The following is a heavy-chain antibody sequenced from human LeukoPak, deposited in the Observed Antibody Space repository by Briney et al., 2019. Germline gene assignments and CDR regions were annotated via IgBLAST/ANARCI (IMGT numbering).Heavy chain of an antibody. CDR3: ARSSYYYDSSGYYPLFDY. CDR1: GFTFSSYS. J-gene: IGHJ4*02. D-gene: IGHD3-22*01. CDR2: ISSSSSYI. Sequence: PGGSLRLSCAASGFTFSSYSMNWVRQAPGKGLEWVSSISSSSSYIYYADSVKGRFTISRDNAKNSLYLQMNSLRAEDTAVYYCARSSYYYDSSGYYPLFDYWGQGTLVTVSS. V-gene: IGHV3-21*01.